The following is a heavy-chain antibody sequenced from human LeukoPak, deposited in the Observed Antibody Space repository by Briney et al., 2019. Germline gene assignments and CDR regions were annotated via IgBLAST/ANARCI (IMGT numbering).Heavy chain of an antibody. CDR2: IRSKANSYAT. CDR3: TRSVVVPAATYYYYYYMDV. Sequence: PGGSLRLSCAAFGFTFSGSAMHWVRQASGKGLEWVGRIRSKANSYATAYAASVKGRFTISRDDSKNTAYLQMNSLKTEDTAVYYCTRSVVVPAATYYYYYYMDVWGKGTTVTVSS. D-gene: IGHD2-2*01. V-gene: IGHV3-73*01. CDR1: GFTFSGSA. J-gene: IGHJ6*03.